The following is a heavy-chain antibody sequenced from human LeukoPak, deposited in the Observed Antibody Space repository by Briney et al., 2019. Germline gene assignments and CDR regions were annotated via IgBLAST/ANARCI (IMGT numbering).Heavy chain of an antibody. V-gene: IGHV4-59*01. CDR2: IYYSGST. D-gene: IGHD3/OR15-3a*01. CDR1: GSSISSYY. J-gene: IGHJ4*02. CDR3: ARVFRTPPYYFDF. Sequence: SETLSLTCTISGSSISSYYWTWIRQPPAKGLEWIGYIYYSGSTNYNPSLKSRVTISVVTSKNQFSLKLSSVTAADTAVYYCARVFRTPPYYFDFWGQGALVTVSS.